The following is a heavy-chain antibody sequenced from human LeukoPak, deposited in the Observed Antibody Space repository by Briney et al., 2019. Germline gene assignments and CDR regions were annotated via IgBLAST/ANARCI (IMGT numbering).Heavy chain of an antibody. D-gene: IGHD3-9*01. V-gene: IGHV1-18*01. J-gene: IGHJ5*02. CDR3: AAEIPDYDILTGYYRRSWFDP. CDR1: GYTFTSYG. Sequence: ASVKVSCKASGYTFTSYGISWVRQAPGQGLEWMGWISAYNGNTNYAQKLQGRVTMTTDTSTSTAYMELRSLRSEDTAVYYCAAEIPDYDILTGYYRRSWFDPWGQGTLVTVSS. CDR2: ISAYNGNT.